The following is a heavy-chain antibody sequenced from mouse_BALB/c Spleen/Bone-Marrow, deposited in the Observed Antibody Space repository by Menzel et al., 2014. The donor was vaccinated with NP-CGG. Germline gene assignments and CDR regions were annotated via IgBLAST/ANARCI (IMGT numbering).Heavy chain of an antibody. D-gene: IGHD2-14*01. Sequence: QVQLQQSGAELVRPGTSVKVSCKASGYALTNYLIEWVKQRPGQGLEWIGVINPGSGGTNYNEKFKGKATLTADKSSSTAYMQLSSLTSDDSAVYFCANRYDSAMDYRGPGPSVPVPS. CDR1: GYALTNYL. J-gene: IGHJ4*01. V-gene: IGHV1-54*03. CDR3: ANRYDSAMDY. CDR2: INPGSGGT.